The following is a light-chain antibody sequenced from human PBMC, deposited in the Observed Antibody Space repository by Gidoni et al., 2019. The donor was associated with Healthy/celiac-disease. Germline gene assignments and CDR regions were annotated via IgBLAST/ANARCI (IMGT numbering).Light chain of an antibody. CDR1: KLGDKY. Sequence: YELTQPPSVSVSPGQTASITCSGDKLGDKYACWYQQKPGQSPVLVIYQDSKRPSGIPERFAGSNSGNTATLTISGTQAMDEADYYCQAWDSSTVVFGGGTKLTVL. CDR2: QDS. CDR3: QAWDSSTVV. V-gene: IGLV3-1*01. J-gene: IGLJ2*01.